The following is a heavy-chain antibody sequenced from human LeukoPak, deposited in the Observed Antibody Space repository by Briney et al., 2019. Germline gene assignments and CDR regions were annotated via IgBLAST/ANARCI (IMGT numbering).Heavy chain of an antibody. CDR1: GFTVSSNY. Sequence: GGSLRLSCAASGFTVSSNYMSWVRQAPGKGLEWVPVIYSGGSTYYADSVKGRFTISRDNSKNTLYLQMNSLRAEDTAVYYCARSGMYSSSWYGRTDFDYWGQGTLVTVSS. CDR2: IYSGGST. D-gene: IGHD6-13*01. CDR3: ARSGMYSSSWYGRTDFDY. J-gene: IGHJ4*02. V-gene: IGHV3-66*01.